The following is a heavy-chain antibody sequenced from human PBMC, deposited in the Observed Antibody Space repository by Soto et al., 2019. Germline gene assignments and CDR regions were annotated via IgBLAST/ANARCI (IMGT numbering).Heavy chain of an antibody. J-gene: IGHJ5*02. CDR3: ARGSAWPNNFFDP. CDR2: VSYEGSV. CDR1: RDSVTSVNNY. D-gene: IGHD1-20*01. V-gene: IGHV4-61*01. Sequence: QVQLQESGPGLVKASETLSLTCTVSRDSVTSVNNYWSWIRQPPGKGLEWIGYVSYEGSVNYEPSLKSRLTISLDAPKNQFSLHLTSVTAADTALHFCARGSAWPNNFFDPWGQGIRVIVSS.